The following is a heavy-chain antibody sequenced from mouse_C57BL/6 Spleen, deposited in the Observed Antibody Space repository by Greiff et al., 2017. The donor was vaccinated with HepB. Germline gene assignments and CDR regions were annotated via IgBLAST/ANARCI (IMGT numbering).Heavy chain of an antibody. CDR2: ISYDGSN. J-gene: IGHJ3*01. Sequence: DVQLQESGPGLVKPSQSLSLTCSVTGYSITSGYYWNWIRQFPGNKLEWMGYISYDGSNNYNPSLKNRISITRDTSKNQFFLKLNSVTTEDTATYYCARGVWDDWFAYWGQGTLVTVSA. CDR3: ARGVWDDWFAY. V-gene: IGHV3-6*01. D-gene: IGHD4-1*01. CDR1: GYSITSGYY.